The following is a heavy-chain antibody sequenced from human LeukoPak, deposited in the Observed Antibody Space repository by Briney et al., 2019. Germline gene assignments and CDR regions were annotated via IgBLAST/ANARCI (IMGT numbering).Heavy chain of an antibody. J-gene: IGHJ4*02. CDR2: IYYSGST. CDR1: GGSISSSSYY. Sequence: SQTLSLTCTVSGGSISSSSYYWGWIRQPPGKGLEWIGSIYYSGSTYYNPSLKSRVTISVDTSKNQFSLKLSSVTAADTAVYYCARPYGAAGLDWGQGTLVTVSS. CDR3: ARPYGAAGLD. D-gene: IGHD4-17*01. V-gene: IGHV4-39*01.